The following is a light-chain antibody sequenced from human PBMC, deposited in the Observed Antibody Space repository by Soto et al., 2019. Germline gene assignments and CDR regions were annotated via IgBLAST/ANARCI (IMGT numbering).Light chain of an antibody. CDR1: RSISDW. CDR3: LQYSSHSWT. V-gene: IGKV1-5*01. CDR2: DAS. Sequence: DIQMTQSPSTLSASVGDRVTITCRASRSISDWLAWYQQKPGKAPELLIFDASSLKSGVPSRFSGSGSGTDFTLTISRLQPDDVATYYCLQYSSHSWTFGQGTKVEIK. J-gene: IGKJ1*01.